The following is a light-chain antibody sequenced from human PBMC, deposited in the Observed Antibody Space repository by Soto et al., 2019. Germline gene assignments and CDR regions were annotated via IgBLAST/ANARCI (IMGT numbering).Light chain of an antibody. CDR1: QSISSW. CDR2: SAS. V-gene: IGKV1-39*01. Sequence: DIHMSHSPSTLSASVGDRVTITCRASQSISSWLAWYQQKPGRAPKLLIHSASALQSGVPSRFSGSGSGTEFTLTMSGLQPEDFATYYCQQGHSTPYTFGQGTKVDIK. J-gene: IGKJ2*01. CDR3: QQGHSTPYT.